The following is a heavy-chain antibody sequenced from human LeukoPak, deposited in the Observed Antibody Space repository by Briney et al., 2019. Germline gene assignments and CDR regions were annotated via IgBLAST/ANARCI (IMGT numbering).Heavy chain of an antibody. V-gene: IGHV3-9*01. CDR1: GFTFDDYA. CDR2: ISWNSGSI. D-gene: IGHD3-10*01. CDR3: AARDYGSGSYSDY. J-gene: IGHJ4*02. Sequence: PGGSLRLSCAASGFTFDDYAMHWVRQAPGKGLEWVSGISWNSGSIGYADSVKGRFTISRDNAKNSLYLQMNSLRAEDTALYYCAARDYGSGSYSDYWGQGTLVTVSS.